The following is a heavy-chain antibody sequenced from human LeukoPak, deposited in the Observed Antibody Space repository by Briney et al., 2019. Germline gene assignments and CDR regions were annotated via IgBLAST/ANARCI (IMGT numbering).Heavy chain of an antibody. Sequence: GGSLRLSCAASGFTVSSNYMSWVRQAPGKGLGWVSVIYTGGSTYYADSLKGRFTISRDNSKNTLYLQMNNLRGEDTAVYYCARWSGSFDGFDIWGQGTMVTVSS. CDR3: ARWSGSFDGFDI. D-gene: IGHD3-10*01. CDR1: GFTVSSNY. J-gene: IGHJ3*02. V-gene: IGHV3-53*01. CDR2: IYTGGST.